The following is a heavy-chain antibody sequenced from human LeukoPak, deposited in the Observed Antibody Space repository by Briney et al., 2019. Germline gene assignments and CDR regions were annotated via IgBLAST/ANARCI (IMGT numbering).Heavy chain of an antibody. Sequence: GGSLRLSCAASGFTFSSYAMHWVRQAPGKGLEWVAVISYDGSNKYYADSVKGRFTISRDNSKNTLYLQMNSLRAEDTAVYYCANYGSAYYFDYWGQGTLVTVSS. D-gene: IGHD3-10*01. CDR3: ANYGSAYYFDY. J-gene: IGHJ4*02. CDR1: GFTFSSYA. V-gene: IGHV3-30-3*01. CDR2: ISYDGSNK.